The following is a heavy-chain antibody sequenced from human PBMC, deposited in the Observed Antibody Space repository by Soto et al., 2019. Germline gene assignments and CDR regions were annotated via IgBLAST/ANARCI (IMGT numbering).Heavy chain of an antibody. CDR2: IDTVGAT. CDR1: GFTFSTYD. J-gene: IGHJ4*02. V-gene: IGHV3-13*01. D-gene: IGHD4-17*01. CDR3: AKDTRDTTYGDLDY. Sequence: GGSLRLSCAASGFTFSTYDMHWVRQATGKGLEWVSAIDTVGATYYPGSVRGRFTISRENAKNSLYLQMNSLRAEDTAVYYCAKDTRDTTYGDLDYWGQGTLVTVSS.